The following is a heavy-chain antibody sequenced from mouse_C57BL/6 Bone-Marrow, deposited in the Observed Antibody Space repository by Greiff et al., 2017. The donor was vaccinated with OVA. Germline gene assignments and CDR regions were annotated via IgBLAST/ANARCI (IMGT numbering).Heavy chain of an antibody. CDR1: GYSFTDYN. J-gene: IGHJ4*01. V-gene: IGHV1-39*01. CDR2: INPNYGTT. Sequence: VEPGASVKISCKASGYSFTDYNMNWVKQSNGKSLEWLGVINPNYGTTSYNQKFKGKATLTVDQSSSTAYMQLNSLTSEDSAVYYGARTMDGSSYYYAMDYWGQGTSVTVSS. D-gene: IGHD1-1*01. CDR3: ARTMDGSSYYYAMDY.